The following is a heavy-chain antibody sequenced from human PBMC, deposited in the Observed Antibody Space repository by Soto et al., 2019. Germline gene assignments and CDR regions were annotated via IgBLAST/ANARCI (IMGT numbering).Heavy chain of an antibody. CDR2: IYYSGST. CDR3: ARSTVTPYYFDY. J-gene: IGHJ4*02. Sequence: QVQLQESGPGLVKPSQTLSLTCTVSGGSISSGGYYWSWIRQHPGKGLEWIGYIYYSGSTYYNPSLKTRVTISVDTSKNQCSLKLSSVTAADTAVYYCARSTVTPYYFDYWGQGTLVTVSS. CDR1: GGSISSGGYY. D-gene: IGHD4-17*01. V-gene: IGHV4-31*03.